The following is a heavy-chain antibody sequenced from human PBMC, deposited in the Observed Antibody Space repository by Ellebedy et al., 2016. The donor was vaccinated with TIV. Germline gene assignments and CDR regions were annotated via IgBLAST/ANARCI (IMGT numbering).Heavy chain of an antibody. Sequence: ASVKVSCXASGYTFTGYYMHWVRQAPGQGLEWMGWINPNSGGTNYAQKFQGRVTMTRDTSISTAYMELSRLRSGDTAVYYCAREYYYDSSGVDYWGQGTLVTVSS. D-gene: IGHD3-22*01. CDR2: INPNSGGT. J-gene: IGHJ4*02. V-gene: IGHV1-2*02. CDR1: GYTFTGYY. CDR3: AREYYYDSSGVDY.